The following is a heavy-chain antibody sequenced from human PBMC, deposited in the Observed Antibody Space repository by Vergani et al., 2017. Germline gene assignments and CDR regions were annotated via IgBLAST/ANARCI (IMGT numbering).Heavy chain of an antibody. V-gene: IGHV6-1*01. Sequence: QVQLQQSGPGLVKPSQTLSLTCAISGDSVSSNSAAWNWIRQSPSRGLEWLGRTYYRSKWYNDYAVSVKSRITINPDTSKNQFSLQLNSVTPEDTAVYYCARVVYSSSWPYYYYYMDVWGKGTTVTVSS. J-gene: IGHJ6*03. CDR2: TYYRSKWYN. D-gene: IGHD6-13*01. CDR1: GDSVSSNSAA. CDR3: ARVVYSSSWPYYYYYMDV.